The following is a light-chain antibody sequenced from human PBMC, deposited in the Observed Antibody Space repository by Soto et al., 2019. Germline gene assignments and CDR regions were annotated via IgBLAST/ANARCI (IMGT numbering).Light chain of an antibody. Sequence: DIVLTQSPGTLSLSPGERATLSCRASQSVNSNSLAWYQQKPGQDPRLLIYAASSRVTGIPDKYSGSGSVTDITLTISRLEPKDFAVYYFEQYGTSPLTFGQGTQVEIK. J-gene: IGKJ1*01. CDR2: AAS. CDR3: EQYGTSPLT. V-gene: IGKV3-20*01. CDR1: QSVNSNS.